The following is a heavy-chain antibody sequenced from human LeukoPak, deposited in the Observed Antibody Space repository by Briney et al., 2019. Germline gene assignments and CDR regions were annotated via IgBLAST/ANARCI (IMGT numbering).Heavy chain of an antibody. CDR1: GGTFSSYA. D-gene: IGHD5-24*01. CDR2: IIPIFGTA. Sequence: GASVKVSCKASGGTFSSYAISWVRQAPGQGLEWMGGIIPIFGTANYAQKFQGRVTITADESTSTAYMELSSLRSEDTAVYYCATPGGDGYNYDYWGQGTLVTVSS. CDR3: ATPGGDGYNYDY. V-gene: IGHV1-69*13. J-gene: IGHJ4*02.